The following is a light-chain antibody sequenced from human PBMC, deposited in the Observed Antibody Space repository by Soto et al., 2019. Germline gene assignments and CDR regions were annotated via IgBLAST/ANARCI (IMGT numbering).Light chain of an antibody. V-gene: IGKV1-5*03. Sequence: DIQMTQSPCSLSASLGYKCTITCRASQSISSYLNWYQQKPGKAPKLLIYKASTLKSGVPSWFSGSGSGTEFTLTISSLQPDDFGIYYCQQYENFWTFGQGTKVDIK. J-gene: IGKJ1*01. CDR1: QSISSY. CDR3: QQYENFWT. CDR2: KAS.